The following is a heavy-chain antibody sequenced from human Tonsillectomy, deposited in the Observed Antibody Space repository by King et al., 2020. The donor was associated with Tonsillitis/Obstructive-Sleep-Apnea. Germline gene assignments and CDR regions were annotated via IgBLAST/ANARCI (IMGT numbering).Heavy chain of an antibody. J-gene: IGHJ5*02. V-gene: IGHV4-61*08. CDR2: IYYAVTI. CDR1: GGSVSSGDYF. D-gene: IGHD3-10*01. CDR3: AREGRGNWFDP. Sequence: VQLQESGPGLVKPSETLSLTCTVSGGSVSSGDYFWSWILQPPGKGLEWIGFIYYAVTINYNPSLRSRVSISVDTSKNQFSLRLSSVTAADTAVYYCAREGRGNWFDPWGQGTLVTVSS.